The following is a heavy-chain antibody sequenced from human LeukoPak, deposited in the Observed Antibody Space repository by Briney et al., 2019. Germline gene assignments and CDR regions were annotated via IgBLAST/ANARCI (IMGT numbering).Heavy chain of an antibody. CDR2: IYYSGST. V-gene: IGHV4-61*01. D-gene: IGHD6-13*01. CDR1: GGSISSSSYY. CDR3: ARDQPSFNIAAAAFDY. Sequence: SETLSLTCTVSGGSISSSSYYWSWIRQPPGKGLEWIGYIYYSGSTNYNPSLKSRVTISVDTSKNQFSLKLSSATAADTAVYYCARDQPSFNIAAAAFDYWGQGTLVTVSS. J-gene: IGHJ4*02.